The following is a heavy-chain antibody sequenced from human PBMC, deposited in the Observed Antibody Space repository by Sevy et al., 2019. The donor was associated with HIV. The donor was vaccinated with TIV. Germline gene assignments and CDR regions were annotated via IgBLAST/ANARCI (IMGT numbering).Heavy chain of an antibody. V-gene: IGHV3-15*07. CDR2: IKSKTDGGTT. CDR3: TTNFPTVAGPYYFDY. CDR1: GFTFSNAW. Sequence: GGSLRLSCAASGFTFSNAWMNWVRQAPGKGLEWVGRIKSKTDGGTTDYAAPVKGRFTISRDDSKNTLYLQMNSLKTEDTAVYYCTTNFPTVAGPYYFDYWGPGTLVTVSS. D-gene: IGHD6-19*01. J-gene: IGHJ4*02.